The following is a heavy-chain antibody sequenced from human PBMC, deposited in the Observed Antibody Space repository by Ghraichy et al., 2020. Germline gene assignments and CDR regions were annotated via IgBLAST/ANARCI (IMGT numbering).Heavy chain of an antibody. V-gene: IGHV3-66*01. CDR1: RFTVSTNY. CDR2: IYSGGTT. J-gene: IGHJ4*02. Sequence: GESLRLSCAASRFTVSTNYMNWVRQAPGKGLEWVSAIYSGGTTLYAESVKGRFTISRDNSKNTVYLQMERLRAEDTAVYYCVNYLQGGLDYWGQGTLVTVSS. CDR3: VNYLQGGLDY. D-gene: IGHD3-16*01.